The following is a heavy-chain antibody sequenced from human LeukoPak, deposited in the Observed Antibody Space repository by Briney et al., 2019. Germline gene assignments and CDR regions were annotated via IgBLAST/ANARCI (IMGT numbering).Heavy chain of an antibody. CDR3: ARGAGSTIFGVVIIGSYDAFDI. CDR2: IYYSGST. CDR1: GGSISSGDYY. J-gene: IGHJ3*02. V-gene: IGHV4-30-4*08. D-gene: IGHD3-3*01. Sequence: SETLSLTCTVSGGSISSGDYYWSWIRQPPGKGLEWIGYIYYSGSTYYNPSLKSRVTISVDTSKNQFSLKLSSVTAADTAVYYCARGAGSTIFGVVIIGSYDAFDIWGQGTMVTVSS.